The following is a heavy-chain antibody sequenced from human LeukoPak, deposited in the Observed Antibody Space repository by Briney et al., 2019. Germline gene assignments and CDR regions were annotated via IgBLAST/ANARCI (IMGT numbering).Heavy chain of an antibody. J-gene: IGHJ4*02. V-gene: IGHV3-64*01. CDR2: ISSNGGST. Sequence: GGYLRLSCAASGFTFSSYAMHWVRQAPGKGLEYVSAISSNGGSTYYANSVKGRFTISRDNSKNTLYLQMGSLRGEDMAVYYCARVPSRGSYPLFDYWGQGALVTVSS. CDR1: GFTFSSYA. CDR3: ARVPSRGSYPLFDY. D-gene: IGHD6-19*01.